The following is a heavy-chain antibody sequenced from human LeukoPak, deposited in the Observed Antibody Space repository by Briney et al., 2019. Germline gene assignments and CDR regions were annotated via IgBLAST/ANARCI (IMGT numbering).Heavy chain of an antibody. CDR3: ARGGSSSLPFDY. Sequence: SETLSLTCTVSGGSISSSSYYWGWIRQPPGKGLEWIGSIYYSGSTYYNPSLKSRVTISVDRSKNQFSLKLSSVTAADTAVYYCARGGSSSLPFDYWGQGTLVTVSS. D-gene: IGHD6-6*01. CDR1: GGSISSSSYY. V-gene: IGHV4-39*07. J-gene: IGHJ4*02. CDR2: IYYSGST.